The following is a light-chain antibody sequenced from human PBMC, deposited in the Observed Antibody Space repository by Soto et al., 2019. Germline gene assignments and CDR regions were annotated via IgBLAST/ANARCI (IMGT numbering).Light chain of an antibody. V-gene: IGLV2-14*01. CDR3: SSYGRSNTKV. Sequence: QSALTQPASVSGSPGQSITISCTGTSSDVGDYNYVSWYQQHPGKAPKLMIYDVSNRPSGVSNRFSGSKSGNTASLTISGLKHDDEADYYCSSYGRSNTKVFGSGTKVXVL. J-gene: IGLJ1*01. CDR2: DVS. CDR1: SSDVGDYNY.